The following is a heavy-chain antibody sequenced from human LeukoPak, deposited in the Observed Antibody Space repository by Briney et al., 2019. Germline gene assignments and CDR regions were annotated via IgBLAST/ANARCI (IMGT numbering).Heavy chain of an antibody. CDR3: ARANRGADDFDI. CDR2: ISSSGSTI. V-gene: IGHV3-48*03. CDR1: GFTFSSYE. D-gene: IGHD1-14*01. Sequence: PGGSLRLSCAASGFTFSSYEMNWVRQAPGKGLECVSYISSSGSTIYYADSVKGRFTISRDNAKNSLYLQMNCLRAEETAVYFCARANRGADDFDIWGEGAMVTVSS. J-gene: IGHJ3*02.